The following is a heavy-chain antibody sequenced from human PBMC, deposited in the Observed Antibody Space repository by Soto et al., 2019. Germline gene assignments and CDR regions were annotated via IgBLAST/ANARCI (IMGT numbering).Heavy chain of an antibody. CDR3: ARGSFSSSSSWFDP. D-gene: IGHD6-6*01. CDR1: GGSISSGGYC. Sequence: TLSLTCTFSGGSISSGGYCWSWIRQHPGKGLEWIGYIYYSGRTYYNPSLHSRVSIAVDTTENQFSLKLTSVTAADTSVYYCARGSFSSSSSWFDPWGRGTLVTVS. J-gene: IGHJ5*02. CDR2: IYYSGRT. V-gene: IGHV4-31*03.